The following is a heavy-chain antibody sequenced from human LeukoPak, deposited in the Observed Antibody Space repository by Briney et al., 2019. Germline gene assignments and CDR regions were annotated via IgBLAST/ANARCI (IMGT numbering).Heavy chain of an antibody. CDR1: GGSINSYY. CDR2: IYNSGST. J-gene: IGHJ6*03. D-gene: IGHD2-2*01. CDR3: ARTTEGYCSSASCFGFSYSYYMDV. Sequence: SETLSLTCTVSGGSINSYYWSWIRQPPGKGLEWIGYIYNSGSTNYNPSLKSRVTISVDTSKNQFSLKLSSVIAADTAVYYCARTTEGYCSSASCFGFSYSYYMDVWGKGTTVTISS. V-gene: IGHV4-59*01.